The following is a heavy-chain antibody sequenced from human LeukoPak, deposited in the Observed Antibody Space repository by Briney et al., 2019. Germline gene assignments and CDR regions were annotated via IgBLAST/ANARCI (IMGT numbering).Heavy chain of an antibody. J-gene: IGHJ4*02. CDR2: IRQDGGDK. V-gene: IGHV3-7*01. CDR3: VRDSYTGSWHEEGRDY. D-gene: IGHD6-13*01. CDR1: GFTFSSYW. Sequence: GGSLRLSCAASGFTFSSYWMTWVRQAPGKALEWVANIRQDGGDKHYVDSVKGRFTASRDNAKNSLYLQMNSLRAEDTAVYYCVRDSYTGSWHEEGRDYWGQGTLVTVSS.